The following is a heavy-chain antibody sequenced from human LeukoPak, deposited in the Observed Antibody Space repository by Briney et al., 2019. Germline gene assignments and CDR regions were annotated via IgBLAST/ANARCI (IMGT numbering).Heavy chain of an antibody. CDR2: IIPIFGAT. V-gene: IGHV1-69*06. D-gene: IGHD3-16*01. Sequence: ASVKVSCKASGGTFSYYAITWVRQAPGQGLEWMGRIIPIFGATNYAQKFQGRITITADNSTTTAFMELSNLRSEDTARYYCAKADYAYFYMDVWGTGTTVSVSS. CDR1: GGTFSYYA. J-gene: IGHJ6*03. CDR3: AKADYAYFYMDV.